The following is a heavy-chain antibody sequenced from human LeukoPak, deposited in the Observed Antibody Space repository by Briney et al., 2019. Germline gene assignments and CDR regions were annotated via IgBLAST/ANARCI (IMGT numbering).Heavy chain of an antibody. V-gene: IGHV1-69*13. CDR2: IIPIFGIA. J-gene: IGHJ4*02. CDR1: GGSFNNYA. Sequence: ASVKVSCKASGGSFNNYAISWVRQAPGQGLEWMGRIIPIFGIANSAQKFQGRVTITADESTSTAYMELSSLRSEDTAVYYCAREYSNSSASSRYFDYWGQGTLVTVSS. CDR3: AREYSNSSASSRYFDY. D-gene: IGHD6-6*01.